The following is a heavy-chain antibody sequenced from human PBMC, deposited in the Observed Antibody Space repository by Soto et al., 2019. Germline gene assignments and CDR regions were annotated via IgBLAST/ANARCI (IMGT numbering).Heavy chain of an antibody. Sequence: SGPTLVNPTETLTLTCTVSGFSLSNARMGVSRIRQPPGKALEWLAHIFSNDEKSYSTSLKSRLTISKDTSKSQVVLTMTNMDPVDTATYYCARSSSSGWYSDWYFDLWGRGTLVTVSS. CDR2: IFSNDEK. V-gene: IGHV2-26*01. D-gene: IGHD6-19*01. J-gene: IGHJ2*01. CDR1: GFSLSNARMG. CDR3: ARSSSSGWYSDWYFDL.